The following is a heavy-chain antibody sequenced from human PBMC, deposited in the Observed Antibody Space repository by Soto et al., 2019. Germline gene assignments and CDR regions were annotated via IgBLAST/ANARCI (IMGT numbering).Heavy chain of an antibody. CDR3: ARDKVGSSSWASFDY. J-gene: IGHJ4*02. Sequence: SETLSLTCTFSGGSISSYYWSWIRQPAGKGLEWIGRIYTSGSTNYNPSLKSRVTMSVDTSKNQFSLKLSSVTAADTAVYYCARDKVGSSSWASFDYWGQGTLVTVSS. V-gene: IGHV4-4*07. CDR2: IYTSGST. CDR1: GGSISSYY. D-gene: IGHD6-13*01.